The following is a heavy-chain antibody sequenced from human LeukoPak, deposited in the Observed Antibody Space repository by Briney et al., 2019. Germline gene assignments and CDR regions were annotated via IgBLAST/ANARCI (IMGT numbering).Heavy chain of an antibody. CDR3: AQGAVAGEAPPGS. V-gene: IGHV3-9*01. J-gene: IGHJ4*02. D-gene: IGHD6-19*01. CDR2: ISWNSGSI. Sequence: PGGSLRLSCAASGFTFDDYAMHWVRQAPGKGLEWVSGISWNSGSIGYADSVKGRFTISRDNAKNSLYLQMNSLRAEDTALYYCAQGAVAGEAPPGSWGQGTLVTVSS. CDR1: GFTFDDYA.